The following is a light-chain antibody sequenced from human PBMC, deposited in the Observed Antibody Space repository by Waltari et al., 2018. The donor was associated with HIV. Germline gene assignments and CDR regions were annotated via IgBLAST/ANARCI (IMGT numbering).Light chain of an antibody. CDR1: QSVRSN. V-gene: IGKV3-15*01. Sequence: IVMTQSPATLVVSPGERGNLSCKASQSVRSNLAWYQQRPGQAPRLLIFDPSSRATGIPARFSGTGSGTEFTLTISDLQSEDFAVYYCQQYNNWPPWTFGQGTKVEI. CDR3: QQYNNWPPWT. CDR2: DPS. J-gene: IGKJ1*01.